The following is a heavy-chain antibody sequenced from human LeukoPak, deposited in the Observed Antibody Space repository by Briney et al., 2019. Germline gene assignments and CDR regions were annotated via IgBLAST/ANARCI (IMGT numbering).Heavy chain of an antibody. Sequence: SEALSLTCTVSGGSISSSSYYWGWIRQPPGKGLEWIGEINHSGSTNYNPSLKSRVTISVDTSKNQFSLKLSSVTAADTAVYYCARAGSGWYPAYPLDYWGQGTLVTVSS. D-gene: IGHD6-19*01. CDR1: GGSISSSSYY. CDR2: INHSGST. CDR3: ARAGSGWYPAYPLDY. V-gene: IGHV4-39*07. J-gene: IGHJ4*02.